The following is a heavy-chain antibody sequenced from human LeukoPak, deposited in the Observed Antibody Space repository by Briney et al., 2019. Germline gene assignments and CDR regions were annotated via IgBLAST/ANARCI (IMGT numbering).Heavy chain of an antibody. V-gene: IGHV3-23*01. J-gene: IGHJ4*02. CDR1: GFTFSSYA. CDR2: NSGSGGST. Sequence: GGSLRLSCAASGFTFSSYAMSWVRQAPGKGLEWVSANSGSGGSTYYADSVKGRFTISRDNSKNTLYLQMNSLRAEDTAVYYCATSEWFGELLSDYWGQGTLVTVSS. CDR3: ATSEWFGELLSDY. D-gene: IGHD3-10*01.